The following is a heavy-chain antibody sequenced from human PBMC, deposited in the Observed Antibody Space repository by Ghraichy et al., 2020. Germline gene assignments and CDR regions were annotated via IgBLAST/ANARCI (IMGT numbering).Heavy chain of an antibody. J-gene: IGHJ4*02. D-gene: IGHD4/OR15-4a*01. CDR3: ARGPRSVNYYYFDN. CDR2: IRGSGGRT. V-gene: IGHV3-23*01. Sequence: VSTIRGSGGRTYYADSVKGRFTISRDNSKNMLSLQLNSLRAEDTGVYYCARGPRSVNYYYFDNWGQGTLVTVSS.